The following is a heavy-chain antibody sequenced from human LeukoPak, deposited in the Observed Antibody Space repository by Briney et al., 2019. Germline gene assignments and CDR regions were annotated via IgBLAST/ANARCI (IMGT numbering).Heavy chain of an antibody. CDR1: GGSFSGYY. D-gene: IGHD3-3*01. J-gene: IGHJ4*02. Sequence: SETLSLTCAVYGGSFSGYYWSWIRQPPGKGLEWIGEINHSGSTNYNPSLKSRVTISVDTSKNQFSLKLSSVTAADTAVYYCASGSRSGRSECFDYWGQGTLVTVSS. CDR2: INHSGST. V-gene: IGHV4-34*01. CDR3: ASGSRSGRSECFDY.